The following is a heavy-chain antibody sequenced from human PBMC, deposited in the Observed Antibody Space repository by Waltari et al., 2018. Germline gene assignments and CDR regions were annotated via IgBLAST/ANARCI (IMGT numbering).Heavy chain of an antibody. CDR1: GYTLGDYY. CDR2: INPDTGGT. CDR3: ATVTTTFDY. D-gene: IGHD4-4*01. Sequence: QVQLVQSGAEVKKPGASLKASCKASGYTLGDYYINWVRQAPGQGLEWMGWINPDTGGTNYAQKFQGRVTMTWDTSISTSYMELTRLRSDDTALYYCATVTTTFDYWGRGTLVTVSS. V-gene: IGHV1-2*02. J-gene: IGHJ4*02.